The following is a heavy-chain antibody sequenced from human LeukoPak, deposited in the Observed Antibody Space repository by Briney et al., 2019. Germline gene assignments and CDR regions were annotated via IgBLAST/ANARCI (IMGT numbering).Heavy chain of an antibody. Sequence: ASVKVSCKASGYTFTSYAMHWVRQAPGQRLEWMGWINAGNGNTNYAQKLQGRVTMTTDTSTSTAYMELRSLRSDDTAVYYCARDPRITIFGVVTNWFDPWGQGTLVTVSS. V-gene: IGHV1-3*01. CDR1: GYTFTSYA. CDR3: ARDPRITIFGVVTNWFDP. J-gene: IGHJ5*02. CDR2: INAGNGNT. D-gene: IGHD3-3*01.